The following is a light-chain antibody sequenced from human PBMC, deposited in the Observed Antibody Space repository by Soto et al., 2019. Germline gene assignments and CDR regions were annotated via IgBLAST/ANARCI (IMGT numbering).Light chain of an antibody. CDR3: AAWDASLNGPV. V-gene: IGLV1-44*01. CDR2: GNN. J-gene: IGLJ3*02. Sequence: QSVLTQPPSASGTPGQRVTISCSGSNSNLGTNTVNWYQHLPGTAPKPLIFGNNQRASGVPARFSGSKSGTSASLAISELQSGDESDYYCAAWDASLNGPVFGGGTKLTVL. CDR1: NSNLGTNT.